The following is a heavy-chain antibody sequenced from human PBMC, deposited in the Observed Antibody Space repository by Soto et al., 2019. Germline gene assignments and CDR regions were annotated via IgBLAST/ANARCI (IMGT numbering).Heavy chain of an antibody. CDR3: ARLSPTSGNWAIDY. CDR2: IYYSGST. V-gene: IGHV4-59*01. CDR1: GASISSYY. J-gene: IGHJ4*02. D-gene: IGHD7-27*01. Sequence: SETLSLTCTVSGASISSYYWSWIRQPPGKGLEWIGYIYYSGSTNYNPSLKSRVTISVDTSKNQFSLQVSSVTATDTAVYYWARLSPTSGNWAIDYWGLGTLVPDS.